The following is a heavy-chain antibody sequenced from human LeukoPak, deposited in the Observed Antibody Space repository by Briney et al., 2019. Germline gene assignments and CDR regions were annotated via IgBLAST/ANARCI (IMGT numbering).Heavy chain of an antibody. J-gene: IGHJ5*02. CDR2: IYYSGST. D-gene: IGHD1-26*01. V-gene: IGHV4-59*01. CDR3: ARGRRRIVGATFAWFDP. Sequence: SETLSLTCTVSGGSISSYYWSWIPQPPGKGLEWIGYIYYSGSTNYNPSLKSRVTISVDTSKNQFSLKLSSVTAADTAVYYCARGRRRIVGATFAWFDPWGQGTLVTVSS. CDR1: GGSISSYY.